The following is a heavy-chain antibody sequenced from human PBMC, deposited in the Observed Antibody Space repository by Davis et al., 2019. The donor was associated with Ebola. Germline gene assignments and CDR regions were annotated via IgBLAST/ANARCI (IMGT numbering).Heavy chain of an antibody. CDR1: GGTFSSYT. CDR3: ARRGRYDFWSGYPLDH. Sequence: KVSCKASGGTFSSYTISWVRQMPGKGLEWMGRIDPSDSYTNYSPSFQGHVTISADKSISTAYLQWSSLKASDTAMYYCARRGRYDFWSGYPLDHWGQGTLVTVSS. V-gene: IGHV5-10-1*01. D-gene: IGHD3-3*01. CDR2: IDPSDSYT. J-gene: IGHJ4*02.